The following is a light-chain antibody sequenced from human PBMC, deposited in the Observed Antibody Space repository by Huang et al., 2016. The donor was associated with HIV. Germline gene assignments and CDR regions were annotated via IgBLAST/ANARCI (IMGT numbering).Light chain of an antibody. CDR1: QSVTTY. V-gene: IGKV3-11*01. J-gene: IGKJ5*01. CDR2: DAS. Sequence: EIVLTQSPATLSLSPGERATLSCRASQSVTTYLAWYQPKPGQAPRLLIYDASNRATGIPARFSGSGSGTDFTLTISSLDPEDFAGYYCQQRYNWPPITFGQGTRLEIK. CDR3: QQRYNWPPIT.